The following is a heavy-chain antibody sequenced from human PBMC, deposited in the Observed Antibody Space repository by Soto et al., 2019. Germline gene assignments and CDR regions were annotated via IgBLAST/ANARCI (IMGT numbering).Heavy chain of an antibody. CDR1: GGSFSGYY. CDR3: AREVKGYSYGFKGYYYGMDV. D-gene: IGHD5-18*01. Sequence: QVQLQQWGAGLLKPSETLSLTCAVYGGSFSGYYWSWIRQPPGKGLEWIGASNHSGSTNYNPSLMSRVTISANTSKNPFSLKLSSVTAADTAVYYCAREVKGYSYGFKGYYYGMDVWGQGTTVTDS. CDR2: SNHSGST. J-gene: IGHJ6*02. V-gene: IGHV4-34*01.